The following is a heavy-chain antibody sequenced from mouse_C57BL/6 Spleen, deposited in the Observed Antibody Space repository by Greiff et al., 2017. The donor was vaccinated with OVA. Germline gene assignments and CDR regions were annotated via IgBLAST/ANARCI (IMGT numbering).Heavy chain of an antibody. J-gene: IGHJ3*01. Sequence: EVQLQESGPGLVKPSQSLSLTCSVTGYSITSGYYWNWIRQFPGNKLEWMGYISYDGSNNYNPSLKNRISITRDTSKNQFFLKLNSVTTEDTATYDCARAYYSNYVFAYWGQGTLVTVSA. CDR1: GYSITSGYY. D-gene: IGHD2-5*01. V-gene: IGHV3-6*01. CDR3: ARAYYSNYVFAY. CDR2: ISYDGSN.